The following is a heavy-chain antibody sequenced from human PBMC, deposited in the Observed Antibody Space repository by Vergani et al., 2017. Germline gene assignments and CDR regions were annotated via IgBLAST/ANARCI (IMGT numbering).Heavy chain of an antibody. Sequence: QVQLQQWGAGLLKPSETLSLTCAVSGGSISSGGYSWSWIRQPPGKGLEWIGYIYHSGSTYYNPSLKSRVTISVDRSKNQFSLKLSSVTAADTAVYYCAREGYSPGGYGMDVWGQGTTVTVSS. D-gene: IGHD6-13*01. CDR1: GGSISSGGYS. J-gene: IGHJ6*02. V-gene: IGHV4-30-2*01. CDR2: IYHSGST. CDR3: AREGYSPGGYGMDV.